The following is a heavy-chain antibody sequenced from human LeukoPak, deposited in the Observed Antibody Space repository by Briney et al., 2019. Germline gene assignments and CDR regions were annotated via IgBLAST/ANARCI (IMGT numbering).Heavy chain of an antibody. J-gene: IGHJ6*02. Sequence: ASVKVSCKASGYTFISYGISWVRQAPGQGLEWMGWISAYNGNTNYAQKLQGRVTMTTDTSTSTAYMELRSLRSDDTAVYYCAMDIVVVPAAIAQGSYYYYYGMDVWGQGTTVTVSS. CDR1: GYTFISYG. D-gene: IGHD2-2*03. CDR2: ISAYNGNT. V-gene: IGHV1-18*01. CDR3: AMDIVVVPAAIAQGSYYYYYGMDV.